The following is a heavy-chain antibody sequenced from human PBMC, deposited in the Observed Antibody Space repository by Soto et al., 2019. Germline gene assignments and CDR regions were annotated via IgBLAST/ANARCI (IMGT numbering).Heavy chain of an antibody. CDR2: MSGFGDII. J-gene: IGHJ4*02. D-gene: IGHD2-21*02. CDR1: GFTFSSYA. V-gene: IGHV3-23*01. Sequence: GGSLRLSCAASGFTFSSYALSWVRQAPGKGLEWVSAMSGFGDIINYAESVKGRFTISRDNSKNTLYLQMNSLRAEDTAVYYCARNLRDGLLTFGYWGQGTLVTVSS. CDR3: ARNLRDGLLTFGY.